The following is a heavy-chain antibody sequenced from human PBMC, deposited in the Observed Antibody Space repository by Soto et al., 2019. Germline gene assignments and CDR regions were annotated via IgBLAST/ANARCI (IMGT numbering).Heavy chain of an antibody. J-gene: IGHJ6*02. V-gene: IGHV4-31*03. CDR1: GGSISSGGYY. CDR2: IYYSGST. Sequence: PSETLSLTCTVSGGSISSGGYYWSWIRQHPGKGLEWIGYIYYSGSTYYNPSLKSRVTISVDTSKNQFSLKLSSVTAADTAVYYCARDVYSTYYYGMDVWGRGTTVTVSS. CDR3: ARDVYSTYYYGMDV. D-gene: IGHD2-21*01.